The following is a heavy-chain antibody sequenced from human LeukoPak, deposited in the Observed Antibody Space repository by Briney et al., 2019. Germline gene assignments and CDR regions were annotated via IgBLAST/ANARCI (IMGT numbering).Heavy chain of an antibody. D-gene: IGHD3-22*01. Sequence: PSQTLSLTCTVSGGSISSGDYYWSWIRQHPGKGLEWIGYIYYSGSTYYNPSLKSLVTISVDTSKNQFSLKLSSVTAADTAVYYCAGTILPDYYDSSGYSSSFDYWGQGTLVTVSS. CDR3: AGTILPDYYDSSGYSSSFDY. J-gene: IGHJ4*02. CDR2: IYYSGST. V-gene: IGHV4-31*01. CDR1: GGSISSGDYY.